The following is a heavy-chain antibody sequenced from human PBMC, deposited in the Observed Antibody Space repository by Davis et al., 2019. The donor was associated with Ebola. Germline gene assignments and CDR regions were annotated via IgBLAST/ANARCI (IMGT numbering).Heavy chain of an antibody. Sequence: GESLKISCAASGFTFSNYAMHWVRQAPGKGLEWVAVIAYDGSTKYYADPVRGRFTISRDNAKNSLHLQMDSLRAEDTAIYYCARGPLTALDYWGQGTLVTVSS. CDR3: ARGPLTALDY. CDR2: IAYDGSTK. J-gene: IGHJ4*02. V-gene: IGHV3-30-3*01. CDR1: GFTFSNYA. D-gene: IGHD3-9*01.